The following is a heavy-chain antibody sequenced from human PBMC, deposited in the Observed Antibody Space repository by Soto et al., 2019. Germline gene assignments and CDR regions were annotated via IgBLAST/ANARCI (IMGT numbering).Heavy chain of an antibody. CDR1: GYTFTSYG. J-gene: IGHJ4*02. V-gene: IGHV1-18*01. CDR3: ARGHYHTLPQVMDY. Sequence: QVQLGQSGAEVKKPGASVKVSCKASGYTFTSYGISWVRQAPGQGLEWMGWISAFNGYTNYAQNLQGRVTMTADTSKSTAYMELRSLRSDDTAVYYGARGHYHTLPQVMDYWGQGTMVTVSS. CDR2: ISAFNGYT. D-gene: IGHD3-3*01.